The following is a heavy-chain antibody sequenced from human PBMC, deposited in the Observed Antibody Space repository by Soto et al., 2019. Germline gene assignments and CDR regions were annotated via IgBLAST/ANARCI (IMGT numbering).Heavy chain of an antibody. Sequence: QVKLVQSGGEVKKPGASVKVSCKASGYTFTNYGISWVRQAPGQGLEWMGWINVYNGNTKYAQKVQGRVTTTTDTSTSTAYMELRSLRSDDTAVYYCARGVGSGSYYNQYNWFDPWGAGTLVTVSS. V-gene: IGHV1-18*01. CDR2: INVYNGNT. CDR3: ARGVGSGSYYNQYNWFDP. J-gene: IGHJ5*02. CDR1: GYTFTNYG. D-gene: IGHD3-10*01.